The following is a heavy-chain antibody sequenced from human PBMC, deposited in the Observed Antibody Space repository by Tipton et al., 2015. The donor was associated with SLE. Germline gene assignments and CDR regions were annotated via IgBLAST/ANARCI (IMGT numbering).Heavy chain of an antibody. CDR3: ARDLATVIKDYFDY. CDR2: ISSSSSYM. Sequence: SLRLSCAASGFTFSSYSMNWVRQAPGKGLEWVSSISSSSSYMHYADSVKGRFTISRDNAKNSLYLQMNSLRAEDTGVYYCARDLATVIKDYFDYWGQGTLVTVSS. V-gene: IGHV3-21*03. CDR1: GFTFSSYS. D-gene: IGHD4-23*01. J-gene: IGHJ4*02.